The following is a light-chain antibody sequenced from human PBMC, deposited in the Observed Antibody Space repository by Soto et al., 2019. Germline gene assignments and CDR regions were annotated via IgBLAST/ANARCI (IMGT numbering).Light chain of an antibody. CDR3: QHYNSYPPT. V-gene: IGKV1-5*01. J-gene: IGKJ1*01. CDR2: DAS. Sequence: DIQMTQSPSTLSASVGDRVTITCRASQSISNWLAWYQLKPGKAPNLLIYDASSLESGVPSRFSGSGSGTEFPLTISSLQPDDFATYYCQHYNSYPPTFGQGTKVEIK. CDR1: QSISNW.